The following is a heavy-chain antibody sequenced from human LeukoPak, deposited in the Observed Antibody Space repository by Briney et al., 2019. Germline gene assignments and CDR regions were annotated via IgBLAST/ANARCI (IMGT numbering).Heavy chain of an antibody. CDR2: ISGGGSST. J-gene: IGHJ6*02. CDR3: AKGHGYYYYYGMDV. Sequence: GGSLRLSCAASGFTFASSAMNWVRQAPGKGLEWVSAISGGGSSTYYADSVKGRFTISRDNSKNTLSLQMNSLRAEDTAVYYCAKGHGYYYYYGMDVWGQGTTVTVSS. CDR1: GFTFASSA. V-gene: IGHV3-23*01.